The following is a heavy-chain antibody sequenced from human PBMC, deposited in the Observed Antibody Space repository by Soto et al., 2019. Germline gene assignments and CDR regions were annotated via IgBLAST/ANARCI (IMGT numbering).Heavy chain of an antibody. J-gene: IGHJ4*02. CDR3: ARAPGGSSSFVDY. V-gene: IGHV1-69*02. Sequence: SVKVSCKASGGTFSTYTITWVRQAPGQGLEWMGRIIPIIGIINYAQKFQGRVTITADKFTGTAYMELTRLRSEDTAVYYCARAPGGSSSFVDYWGQGTLVTVSS. D-gene: IGHD6-6*01. CDR2: IIPIIGII. CDR1: GGTFSTYT.